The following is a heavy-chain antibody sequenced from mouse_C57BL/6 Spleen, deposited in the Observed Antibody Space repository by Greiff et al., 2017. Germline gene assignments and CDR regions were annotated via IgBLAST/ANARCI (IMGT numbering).Heavy chain of an antibody. V-gene: IGHV1-26*01. CDR1: GYTFTDYY. CDR3: ARTVTTVVATDLYFDV. CDR2: INPNNGGT. J-gene: IGHJ1*03. D-gene: IGHD1-1*01. Sequence: EVQLQQSGPELVKPGASVKISCKASGYTFTDYYMNWVKQSHGKSLEWLGDINPNNGGTSYNQKFKGKATLTVDKSSSTAYMELRSLTSEDSAVYYCARTVTTVVATDLYFDVWGTGTTVTVSS.